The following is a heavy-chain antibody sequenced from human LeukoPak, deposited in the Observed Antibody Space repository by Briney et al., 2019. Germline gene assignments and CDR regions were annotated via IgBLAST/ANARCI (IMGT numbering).Heavy chain of an antibody. Sequence: SETQTLTCTVSGGSISSYYWSWIRQPPGKGLEWIGYIYYSGSTKYNPSLKSRVTISVDASKTQFSLKLNSVTAADTAVYYCARGSRELHYFDYWGQGTLVTVSS. V-gene: IGHV4-59*01. CDR1: GGSISSYY. CDR3: ARGSRELHYFDY. D-gene: IGHD4-23*01. CDR2: IYYSGST. J-gene: IGHJ4*02.